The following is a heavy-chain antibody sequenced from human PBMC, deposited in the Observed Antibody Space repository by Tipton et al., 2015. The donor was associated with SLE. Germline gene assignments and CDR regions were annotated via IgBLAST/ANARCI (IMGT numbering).Heavy chain of an antibody. V-gene: IGHV4-30-4*08. CDR1: GGSISSSSYY. D-gene: IGHD5-18*01. Sequence: TLSLTCTVSGGSISSSSYYWGWIRQPPGKGLEWIGYIYYSGSTYYNPSLKSRVTISVDTSKNQFSLKLSSVTAADTAVYYCASGEVDTAMDDAFDIWGQGTMVTVSS. CDR2: IYYSGST. J-gene: IGHJ3*02. CDR3: ASGEVDTAMDDAFDI.